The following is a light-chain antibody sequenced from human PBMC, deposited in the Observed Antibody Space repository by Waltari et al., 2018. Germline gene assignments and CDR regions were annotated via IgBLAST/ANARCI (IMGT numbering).Light chain of an antibody. V-gene: IGKV3-20*01. CDR1: QSVTRA. J-gene: IGKJ1*01. CDR2: GAS. Sequence: EIVLTQSPGTLSCSPGESATLSCRTSQSVTRALAWYQQKPGQAPRLLIYGASNRATGIPNRFSGSGSGTDFSLTISSLEPEDFAVYYCQHYLRLPVTFGQGTKVEVK. CDR3: QHYLRLPVT.